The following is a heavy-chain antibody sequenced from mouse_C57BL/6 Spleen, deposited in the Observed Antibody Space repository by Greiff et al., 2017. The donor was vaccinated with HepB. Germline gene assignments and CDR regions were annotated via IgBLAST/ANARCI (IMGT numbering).Heavy chain of an antibody. V-gene: IGHV1-82*01. J-gene: IGHJ3*01. D-gene: IGHD2-4*01. CDR3: TRSRGLYDYDPWFAY. CDR1: GYAFSSSW. CDR2: IYPGDGDT. Sequence: VQLQQSGPELVKPGASVKISCKASGYAFSSSWMNWVKQRPGKGLEWIGRIYPGDGDTNYNGKFKGKATLTADKSSSTAYMQLSSLTSEDSAVYFCTRSRGLYDYDPWFAYWGQGTLVTVSA.